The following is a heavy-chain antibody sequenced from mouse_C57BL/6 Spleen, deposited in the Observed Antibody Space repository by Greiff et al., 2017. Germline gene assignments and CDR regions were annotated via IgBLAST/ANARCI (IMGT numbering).Heavy chain of an antibody. V-gene: IGHV5-17*01. J-gene: IGHJ4*01. CDR3: ARPFITTVSPVMDY. D-gene: IGHD1-1*01. Sequence: EVQGVESGGGLVKPGGSLKLSCAASGFTFSDYGMHWVRQAPEKGLEWVAYISSGSSTIYYADTVKGRFTISRDNAKNTLFLQMTSLRSEDTAMYYCARPFITTVSPVMDYWGQGTSVTVSS. CDR2: ISSGSSTI. CDR1: GFTFSDYG.